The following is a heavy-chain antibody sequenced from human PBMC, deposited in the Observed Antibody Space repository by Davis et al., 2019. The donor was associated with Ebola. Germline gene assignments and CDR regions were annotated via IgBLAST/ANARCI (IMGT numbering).Heavy chain of an antibody. CDR2: IERDGSFT. CDR3: ARSSYQPDY. D-gene: IGHD2-2*01. J-gene: IGHJ4*02. V-gene: IGHV3-74*01. CDR1: GFIFNTYI. Sequence: PGGSLRLSCAASGFIFNTYIMHWVRQAPGKGLEWVARIERDGSFTDYADSVKGRFSISRDSTSNTLYLQMNGLRAEDTAVYYCARSSYQPDYWGQGTLVTVSS.